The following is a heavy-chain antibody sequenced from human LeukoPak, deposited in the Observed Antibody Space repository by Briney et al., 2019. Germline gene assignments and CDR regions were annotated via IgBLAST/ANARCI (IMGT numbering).Heavy chain of an antibody. V-gene: IGHV4-59*08. CDR2: IYYSGST. D-gene: IGHD2-21*01. CDR3: ARHGLIPYYYYSMDV. Sequence: SETLSLTCTVSGGSISSDYWSWIRQPPGKGLEWIGNIYYSGSTNYNPSLKSRVTISVDRSKNQFSLKLSSVTAADTAVYYCARHGLIPYYYYSMDVWGQGTTVTVSS. CDR1: GGSISSDY. J-gene: IGHJ6*02.